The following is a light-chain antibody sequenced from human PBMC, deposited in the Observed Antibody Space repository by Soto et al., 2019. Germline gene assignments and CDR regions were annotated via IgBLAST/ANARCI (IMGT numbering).Light chain of an antibody. Sequence: DIQMTQSPSSLSASVGDRGTITCGASQSISSYLNWYQQKPGKAPKLLIYAASSLQSGVPSRFSGSGSGTDFTLTISSLQPEDFATYYCQQSYSTPWTFGQGTKVDIK. V-gene: IGKV1-39*01. J-gene: IGKJ1*01. CDR2: AAS. CDR1: QSISSY. CDR3: QQSYSTPWT.